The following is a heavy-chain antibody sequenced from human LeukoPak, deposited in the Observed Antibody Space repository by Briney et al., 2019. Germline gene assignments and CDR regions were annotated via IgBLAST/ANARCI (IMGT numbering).Heavy chain of an antibody. V-gene: IGHV4-61*02. CDR2: IYTSGST. J-gene: IGHJ4*02. D-gene: IGHD3-22*01. CDR3: ARAPAYDYDSAGYFDY. CDR1: GDSISGGSNY. Sequence: SETLSLTCTVSGDSISGGSNYWNWIRQPAGKGLEWVGRIYTSGSTHYNPSLKSRVTISVDTSKNQFSLRLSSVTAADTAVYYCARAPAYDYDSAGYFDYWGQGILVSVSS.